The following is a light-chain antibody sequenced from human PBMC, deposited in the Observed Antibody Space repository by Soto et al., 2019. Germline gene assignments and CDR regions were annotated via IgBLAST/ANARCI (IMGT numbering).Light chain of an antibody. J-gene: IGKJ2*02. CDR3: QQYRT. CDR1: QSISSW. CDR2: DAS. V-gene: IGKV1-5*01. Sequence: DIQMTQSPSTLSASVGDRVTITCRASQSISSWLAWYQQKPGKAPKLLIYDASSLESGVPSRFSGSGSGTEFTLTISSLQPYDFATYYCQQYRTFGQGTKLEIK.